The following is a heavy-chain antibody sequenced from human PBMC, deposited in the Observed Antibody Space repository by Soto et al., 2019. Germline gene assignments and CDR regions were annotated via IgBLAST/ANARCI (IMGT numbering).Heavy chain of an antibody. J-gene: IGHJ6*02. D-gene: IGHD6-6*01. V-gene: IGHV5-51*01. Sequence: PGESLKISCKGSGYSFTSYWIGWVRQMPGKGLEWMGIIYPGDSDTRYSPSFQGQVTISADKSISTAYLQWSSLKASDTAMYYWARLGIAARVDYYYGMDVWGQGTTVTVSS. CDR1: GYSFTSYW. CDR3: ARLGIAARVDYYYGMDV. CDR2: IYPGDSDT.